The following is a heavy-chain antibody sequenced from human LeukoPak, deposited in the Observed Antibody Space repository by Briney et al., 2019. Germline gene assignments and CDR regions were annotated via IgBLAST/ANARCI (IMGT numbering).Heavy chain of an antibody. CDR1: GFTFSSYS. J-gene: IGHJ4*02. CDR2: ISSSSSYI. D-gene: IGHD3-10*01. CDR3: ARVRDGSGSYFSRENDY. V-gene: IGHV3-21*01. Sequence: GGSLRLSCAASGFTFSSYSMNWVRQAPGKGLEWVSSISSSSSYIYYADSVKGRFTISRDNAKNSLYLQMNSLRAEDTAVYYCARVRDGSGSYFSRENDYWGQGTLVTVSS.